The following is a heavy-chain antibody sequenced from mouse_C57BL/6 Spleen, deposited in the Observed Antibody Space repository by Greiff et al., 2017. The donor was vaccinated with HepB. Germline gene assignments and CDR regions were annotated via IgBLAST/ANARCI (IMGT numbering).Heavy chain of an antibody. CDR1: GYTFTSYG. CDR2: IYPRSGNT. CDR3: ANYYGSSSAWFAY. D-gene: IGHD1-1*01. V-gene: IGHV1-81*01. Sequence: VKLQESGAELARPGASVKLSCKASGYTFTSYGISWVKQSTGQGLEWIGEIYPRSGNTYYNEKFKGKATLTADKSSSTAYMELRSLTSEDSAVYFCANYYGSSSAWFAYWGQGTLVTVSA. J-gene: IGHJ3*01.